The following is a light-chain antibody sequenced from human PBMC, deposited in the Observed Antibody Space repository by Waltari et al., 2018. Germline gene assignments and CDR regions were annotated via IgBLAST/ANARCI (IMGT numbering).Light chain of an antibody. CDR2: KNK. Sequence: QSVLTQPPSASGTPGQRVTISCYGGNSTIGSNTLPWYQQLPGTAPTVLIYKNKQRPSGVPDRFSGSKSGTSASLAISGLQSEDEADYYCAAWDDSLNGPSWVFGGGTKLTVL. J-gene: IGLJ3*02. V-gene: IGLV1-44*01. CDR3: AAWDDSLNGPSWV. CDR1: NSTIGSNT.